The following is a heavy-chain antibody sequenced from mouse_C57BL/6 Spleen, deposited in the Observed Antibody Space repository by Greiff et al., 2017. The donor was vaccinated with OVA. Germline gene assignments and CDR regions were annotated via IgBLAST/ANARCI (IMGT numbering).Heavy chain of an antibody. D-gene: IGHD2-4*01. CDR1: GYTFTSYW. V-gene: IGHV1-69*01. J-gene: IGHJ4*01. CDR3: ARFDSGAMDY. CDR2: IDPSDSYT. Sequence: QVQLQQPGAELVMPGASVKLSCKASGYTFTSYWMHWVKQRPGQGLEWIGEIDPSDSYTNYNQKFKGKSTLTVDKSSSTAYMQLSSLTSEDSAVYYCARFDSGAMDYWGQGTSGTVSS.